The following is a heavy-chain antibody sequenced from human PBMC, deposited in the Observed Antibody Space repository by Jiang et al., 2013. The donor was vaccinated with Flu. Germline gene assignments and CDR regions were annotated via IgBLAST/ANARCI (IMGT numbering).Heavy chain of an antibody. V-gene: IGHV4-61*01. CDR1: GDSVTTVSNY. Sequence: SGSGLVKPSETLSLTCTVSGDSVTTVSNYWGWIRQSPGKGLEWIGYSESSGSISCNPSLISRAAISVDPSNNQISLKLISVTAADTAVYFCARAPLRRPYYSYYGMDVWGQGTAVTVS. D-gene: IGHD3-10*01. CDR3: ARAPLRRPYYSYYGMDV. CDR2: SESSGSI. J-gene: IGHJ6*02.